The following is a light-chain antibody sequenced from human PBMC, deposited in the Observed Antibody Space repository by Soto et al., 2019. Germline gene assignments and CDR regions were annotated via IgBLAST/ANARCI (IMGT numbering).Light chain of an antibody. CDR2: DAS. Sequence: EIVLTQSPAILSLSPGERATLSCRASQSVSTYIAWYQQKPGQAPRLLIYDASSRATGIPARFSGSGSGTDFTLTISSLEPEDFAVYFCQQRSNWPAITFGQGTRLEIK. CDR3: QQRSNWPAIT. J-gene: IGKJ5*01. CDR1: QSVSTY. V-gene: IGKV3-11*01.